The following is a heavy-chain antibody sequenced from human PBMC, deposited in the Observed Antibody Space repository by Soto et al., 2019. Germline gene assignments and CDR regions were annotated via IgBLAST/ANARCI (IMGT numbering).Heavy chain of an antibody. J-gene: IGHJ4*02. CDR3: ASSDPYYFFDY. Sequence: HVQLQESGPGLVRPSQTLSPTCTVSGGSISAGGHYWGWIRQPPGKGLEWIGFMYYTGDTYYNPSLKSRLSISVETSMNQFSLELTSVTAADTAVYYCASSDPYYFFDYWGLGTLVTVSS. V-gene: IGHV4-31*03. CDR2: MYYTGDT. CDR1: GGSISAGGHY. D-gene: IGHD2-21*01.